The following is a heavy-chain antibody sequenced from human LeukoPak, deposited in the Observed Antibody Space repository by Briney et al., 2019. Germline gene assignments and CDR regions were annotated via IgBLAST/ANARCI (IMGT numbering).Heavy chain of an antibody. D-gene: IGHD3-22*01. Sequence: ASVKVSCKASGYTFTSYGISWVRQAPGQGLEWMGWISAYNGNTNYAQKLQGRVTMTTDTSTSTANMELRSLRSDDTAVYYCARASGYDWYYFDYWGQGTLVTVSS. CDR1: GYTFTSYG. V-gene: IGHV1-18*01. CDR3: ARASGYDWYYFDY. CDR2: ISAYNGNT. J-gene: IGHJ4*02.